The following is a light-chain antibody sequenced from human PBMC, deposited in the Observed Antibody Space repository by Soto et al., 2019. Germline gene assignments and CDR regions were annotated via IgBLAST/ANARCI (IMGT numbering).Light chain of an antibody. CDR3: QSYDRSLNGRV. Sequence: QAVVTQPPSVSGAPGQRVTISCTGSSSNIGAGYDVHWYQQLPGTAPKLLIYGNSNRPSGVPDRFSGSKSGTSASLAITGFQAEDEADYYCQSYDRSLNGRVFASGTKLTVL. V-gene: IGLV1-40*01. CDR2: GNS. CDR1: SSNIGAGYD. J-gene: IGLJ1*01.